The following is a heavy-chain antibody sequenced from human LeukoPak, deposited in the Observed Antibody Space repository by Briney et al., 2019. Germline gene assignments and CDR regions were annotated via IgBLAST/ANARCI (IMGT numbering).Heavy chain of an antibody. CDR2: IIPIFGTA. Sequence: ASVKVSCKASGGTFSSYAISWVRQAPGQGLEWMGGIIPIFGTANYAQKFQGRVTITADESTSTAYMELSSLRSEDTAVYYCASSRDGYNWGNWLDPWGQGTLVTVSS. CDR3: ASSRDGYNWGNWLDP. CDR1: GGTFSSYA. V-gene: IGHV1-69*13. J-gene: IGHJ5*02. D-gene: IGHD5-24*01.